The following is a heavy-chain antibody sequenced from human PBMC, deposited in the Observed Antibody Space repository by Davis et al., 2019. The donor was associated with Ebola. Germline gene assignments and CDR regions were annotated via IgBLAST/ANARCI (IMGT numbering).Heavy chain of an antibody. D-gene: IGHD3-10*01. CDR3: AKVLRVRLVRGSSKYFYAMDV. J-gene: IGHJ6*02. CDR1: GLDFSSHW. CDR2: LSGGSSST. Sequence: GESLKISCAASGLDFSSHWMSWVRQIPGKGLVWVSTLSGGSSSTYYADSVRGRFTISRDNSNNRLDLQMNSLRAEDTAVYYCAKVLRVRLVRGSSKYFYAMDVWGQGTTVTVS. V-gene: IGHV3-23*01.